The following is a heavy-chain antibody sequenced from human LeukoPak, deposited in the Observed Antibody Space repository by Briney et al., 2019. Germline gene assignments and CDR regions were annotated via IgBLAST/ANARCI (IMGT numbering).Heavy chain of an antibody. CDR1: GYTFTSYG. V-gene: IGHV1-18*01. CDR2: IIAYNGNT. D-gene: IGHD1-26*01. J-gene: IGHJ4*02. Sequence: ASVKVSCKASGYTFTSYGISWVRQAPGQGLEWMGWIIAYNGNTNYAQKLQGRVTMTTDTSTSTAYMELRSLRSDDTAVYYCAREQSYGGKADYWGQGTLVTVPS. CDR3: AREQSYGGKADY.